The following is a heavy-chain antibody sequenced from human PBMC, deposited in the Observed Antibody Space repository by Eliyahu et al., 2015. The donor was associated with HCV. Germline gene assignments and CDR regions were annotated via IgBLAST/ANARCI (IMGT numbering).Heavy chain of an antibody. V-gene: IGHV4-31*11. D-gene: IGHD4-17*01. Sequence: QVQLQESGPGLVKPSQTLSLTCDVSGGSIISGNFYWSWIRQHPGKGLEWIGYTYYSGSTYYNPSLKSRVTISVDTSKNQFSLRLNSVTAADTAVYYCARDRRGPYYGDHLMWFDPWGQGTLVTVSS. CDR1: GGSIISGNFY. CDR2: TYYSGST. CDR3: ARDRRGPYYGDHLMWFDP. J-gene: IGHJ5*02.